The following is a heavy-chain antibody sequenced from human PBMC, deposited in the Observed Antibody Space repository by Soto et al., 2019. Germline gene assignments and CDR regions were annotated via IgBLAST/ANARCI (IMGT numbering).Heavy chain of an antibody. J-gene: IGHJ5*02. Sequence: SETLSLTCAVYGGFLSESYWTWIRQAPGKGLEWIGEINHVGGTNYNPSLKSRVTMSVDTSQNQFSLRLISVTAADTAMYFCVRIRYQLPSSVLWLDPWGQGTPVTVSS. D-gene: IGHD3-16*01. V-gene: IGHV4-34*01. CDR2: INHVGGT. CDR3: VRIRYQLPSSVLWLDP. CDR1: GGFLSESY.